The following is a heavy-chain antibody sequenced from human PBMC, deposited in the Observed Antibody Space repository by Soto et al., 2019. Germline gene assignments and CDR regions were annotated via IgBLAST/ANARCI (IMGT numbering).Heavy chain of an antibody. CDR1: GGSIRSGSYY. V-gene: IGHV4-31*03. CDR3: ARGTNPLLWFGELLTRLDY. Sequence: QVQLQESGPGLVKPSQTLSLTCTVSGGSIRSGSYYWNWIRQHPGKGLEWIGYIDYSGSTYYNPSLKSRVTISVDTSKNQFSLKLSSVTAADTAVYYCARGTNPLLWFGELLTRLDYWGQGTLVTVSS. D-gene: IGHD3-10*01. J-gene: IGHJ4*02. CDR2: IDYSGST.